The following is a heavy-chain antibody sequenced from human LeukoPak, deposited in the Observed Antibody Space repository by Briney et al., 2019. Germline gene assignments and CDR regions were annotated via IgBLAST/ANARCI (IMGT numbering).Heavy chain of an antibody. J-gene: IGHJ4*02. Sequence: GGSLRLSCAASGFTFSSYGMHWVRQAPGKGLEWVAFIRYDGSNKYYADSVKGRFTISRDNSKNTLYLQMNSLRAEDTAVYYCAKDHKYSYDNPVDYWGQGTLVTVSS. D-gene: IGHD5-18*01. CDR3: AKDHKYSYDNPVDY. V-gene: IGHV3-30*02. CDR2: IRYDGSNK. CDR1: GFTFSSYG.